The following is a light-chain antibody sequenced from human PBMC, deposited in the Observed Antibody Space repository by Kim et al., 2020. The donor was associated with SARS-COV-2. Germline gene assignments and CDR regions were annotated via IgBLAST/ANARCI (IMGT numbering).Light chain of an antibody. Sequence: ETASPACRGTGSGGATYLAWYQKRPGQAPRLLIDGASSRATGIPGRFSGRGSGTDFTLTISSREPEDFAVYYCQQLDNSLWTFGQGTQLEIK. CDR1: GSGGATY. V-gene: IGKV3-20*01. CDR2: GAS. J-gene: IGKJ5*01. CDR3: QQLDNSLWT.